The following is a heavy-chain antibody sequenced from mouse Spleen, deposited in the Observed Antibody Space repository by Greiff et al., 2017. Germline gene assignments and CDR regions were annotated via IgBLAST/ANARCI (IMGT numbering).Heavy chain of an antibody. V-gene: IGHV1-61*01. J-gene: IGHJ4*01. CDR3: ARSGEWMDY. CDR1: GYTFTSYW. CDR2: IYPSDSET. Sequence: QVQLKQPGAELVRPGSSVKLSCKASGYTFTSYWMDWVKQRPGQGLEWIGNIYPSDSETHYNQKFKDKATLTVDKSSSTAYMQLSSLTSEDSAVYYCARSGEWMDYWGQGTSVTVSS. D-gene: IGHD3-1*01.